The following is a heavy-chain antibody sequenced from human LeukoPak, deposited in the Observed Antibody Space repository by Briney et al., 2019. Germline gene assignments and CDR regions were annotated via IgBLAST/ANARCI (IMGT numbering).Heavy chain of an antibody. J-gene: IGHJ5*02. D-gene: IGHD1-7*01. CDR3: AGDQLLGHNWNYGGFDP. Sequence: SETLSLTCTVSGGSISSYYWSWIRQPAGKGLEWIGRIYTSRSTNYNPSLKSRVTMSVDTSKNQFSLKLSSVTAADTAVYYCAGDQLLGHNWNYGGFDPWGQGTLVTVSS. CDR2: IYTSRST. V-gene: IGHV4-4*07. CDR1: GGSISSYY.